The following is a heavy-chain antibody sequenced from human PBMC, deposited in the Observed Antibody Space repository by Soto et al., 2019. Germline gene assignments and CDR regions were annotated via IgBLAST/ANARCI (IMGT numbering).Heavy chain of an antibody. CDR3: ARADMYTSTWYSFDY. CDR2: ISSSGGST. D-gene: IGHD6-13*01. Sequence: GALRLSCAASGFTFSSYAMSWVRQPPGKGLEWVSAISSSGGSTYYADSVKGRFTISRDNSKNTLSLQMNSLRAEDTAVYYCARADMYTSTWYSFDYWGQGTLVTVSS. J-gene: IGHJ4*02. CDR1: GFTFSSYA. V-gene: IGHV3-23*01.